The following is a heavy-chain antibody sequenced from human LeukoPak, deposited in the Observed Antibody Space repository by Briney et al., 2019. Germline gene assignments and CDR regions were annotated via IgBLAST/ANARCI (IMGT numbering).Heavy chain of an antibody. V-gene: IGHV3-74*03. CDR2: VDTDGSST. CDR3: EKVGYCSGGSCYSPNHYYGMDV. D-gene: IGHD2-15*01. J-gene: IGHJ6*02. Sequence: PGGSLRLSCAASGFTFSSYWMHWVRQAPGKGLVWVSRVDTDGSSTTYADSVKGRFTISRDNAKNTLYLQMNSLRAEDTAVYYCEKVGYCSGGSCYSPNHYYGMDVWGQGTTVTVSS. CDR1: GFTFSSYW.